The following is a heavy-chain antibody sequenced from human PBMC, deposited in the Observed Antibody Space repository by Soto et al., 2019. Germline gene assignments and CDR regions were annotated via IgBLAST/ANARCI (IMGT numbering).Heavy chain of an antibody. CDR3: ARGGSNFDWLLPFDY. Sequence: SETLSLTCTVSGGSISSYYWSWIRQPPGKGLEWIGYIYYSGSTNYNPSLKSRVTISVDTSKNQFSLKLSSVTAADTAVYYCARGGSNFDWLLPFDYWVQGTLVTVSS. CDR2: IYYSGST. J-gene: IGHJ4*02. V-gene: IGHV4-59*01. D-gene: IGHD3-9*01. CDR1: GGSISSYY.